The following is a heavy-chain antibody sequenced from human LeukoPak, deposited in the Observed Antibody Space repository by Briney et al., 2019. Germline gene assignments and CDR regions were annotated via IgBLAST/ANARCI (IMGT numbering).Heavy chain of an antibody. CDR1: GFTFSTYV. CDR3: AKEYCTTTNCLGD. CDR2: ISHDGSEK. Sequence: PGRSLRLSCAASGFTFSTYVLHWVRQAPGKGLEWVAVISHDGSEKYYADSVKGRFTISRDNSKNTLYLQTNSLRAEDTAVYYCAKEYCTTTNCLGDWGLGTLVTVSS. V-gene: IGHV3-30*18. D-gene: IGHD2-2*01. J-gene: IGHJ4*02.